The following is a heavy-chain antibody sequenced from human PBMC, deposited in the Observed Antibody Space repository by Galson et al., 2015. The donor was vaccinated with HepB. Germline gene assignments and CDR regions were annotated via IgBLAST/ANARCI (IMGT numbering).Heavy chain of an antibody. D-gene: IGHD3-16*02. Sequence: SLRLSCAASGFTFSISWMHWVRQAPGKGLVWVSHINTDGTDTNYADSVKGRFTISRDNAKNTLYLQMNSLRAEDTAVYYCARLNYDYIWGTYRYLRDDYWGQGTLVTVSS. CDR1: GFTFSISW. V-gene: IGHV3-74*01. CDR3: ARLNYDYIWGTYRYLRDDY. J-gene: IGHJ4*02. CDR2: INTDGTDT.